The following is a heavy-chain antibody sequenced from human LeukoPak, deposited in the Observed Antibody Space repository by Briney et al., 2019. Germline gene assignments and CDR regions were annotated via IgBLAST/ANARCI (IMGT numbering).Heavy chain of an antibody. D-gene: IGHD5-18*01. V-gene: IGHV1-2*02. Sequence: ASVKVSCKASGYTFTTYYIHWVRQAPGQGLEWMGIINPNSGGTNYAQKFQGRVTMTRDTSISTAYMELSRLRSDDTAVYYCARTANCDYWGQGTLVTVSS. CDR1: GYTFTTYY. CDR3: ARTANCDY. J-gene: IGHJ4*02. CDR2: INPNSGGT.